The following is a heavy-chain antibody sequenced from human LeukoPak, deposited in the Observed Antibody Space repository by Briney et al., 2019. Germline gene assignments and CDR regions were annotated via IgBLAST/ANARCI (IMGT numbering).Heavy chain of an antibody. J-gene: IGHJ3*02. D-gene: IGHD1-26*01. Sequence: SETLSLTCTVSGYSISSGYYWGWIRQPPGKGLEWIGSIYHSGSTYYNPSLKSRVTISVDTSKNQFSLKLSSVTAADTAVYYCASAHISGSYWKDAFDIWGQGTMVTVSS. V-gene: IGHV4-38-2*02. CDR1: GYSISSGYY. CDR3: ASAHISGSYWKDAFDI. CDR2: IYHSGST.